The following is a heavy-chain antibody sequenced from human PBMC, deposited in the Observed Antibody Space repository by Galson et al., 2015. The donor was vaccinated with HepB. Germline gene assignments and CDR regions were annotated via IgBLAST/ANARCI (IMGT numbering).Heavy chain of an antibody. J-gene: IGHJ4*02. V-gene: IGHV3-53*01. CDR1: GYTVSSNY. Sequence: SLRLSCAASGYTVSSNYMGWVRQAPGKGLEWVSVIYSGGSTYYADSVKGRFTISRDNSKNTLYLQMNSLRAEDTAVYYCARDQSGSYSSYWGQGTLVTVFS. D-gene: IGHD1-26*01. CDR3: ARDQSGSYSSY. CDR2: IYSGGST.